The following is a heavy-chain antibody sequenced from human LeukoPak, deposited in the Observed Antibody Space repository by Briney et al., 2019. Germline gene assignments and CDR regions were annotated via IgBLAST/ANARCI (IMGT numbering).Heavy chain of an antibody. CDR3: ARDMEVAGLFLDY. CDR2: MKYDGSEK. V-gene: IGHV3-7*01. J-gene: IGHJ4*02. Sequence: PGGSLRLSCAASGFTFSSYWMSWVRQAPGKGLDWVANMKYDGSEKYYVDSVKGRFTISRDNAKNSLYLQMNSLRAEDTAVYYCARDMEVAGLFLDYWGQGTLVTVSS. D-gene: IGHD6-19*01. CDR1: GFTFSSYW.